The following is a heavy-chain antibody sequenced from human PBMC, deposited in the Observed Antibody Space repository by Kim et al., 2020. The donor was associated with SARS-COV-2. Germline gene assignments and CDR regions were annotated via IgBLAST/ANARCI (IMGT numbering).Heavy chain of an antibody. D-gene: IGHD3-10*01. Sequence: ASVKVSCKASGYTFTSYGISWVRQAPGQGLEWMGWISAYNGNTNYAQKLQGRVTMTTDTSTSTACMELRSLRSDDTAVYYCARDLWFGELGILVYFDLWGRGTLVTVSS. CDR2: ISAYNGNT. J-gene: IGHJ2*01. CDR1: GYTFTSYG. CDR3: ARDLWFGELGILVYFDL. V-gene: IGHV1-18*01.